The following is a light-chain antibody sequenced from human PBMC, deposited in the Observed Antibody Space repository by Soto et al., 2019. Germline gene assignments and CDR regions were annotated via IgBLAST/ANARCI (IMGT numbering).Light chain of an antibody. CDR2: GTN. Sequence: QAVVTQEPSLTVSPGGTVTLTCASSTGAVTSGYFPNWFQQRPGQAPRVLIYGTNNKHSWTPARFSGSLIGGKAALTLSDVQPDDEADYYCLISHGGAVLLVFGGGTKVTVL. CDR1: TGAVTSGYF. CDR3: LISHGGAVLLV. V-gene: IGLV7-43*01. J-gene: IGLJ3*02.